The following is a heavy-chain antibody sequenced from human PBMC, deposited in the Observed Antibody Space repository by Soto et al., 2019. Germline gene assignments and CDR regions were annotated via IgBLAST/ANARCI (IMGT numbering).Heavy chain of an antibody. D-gene: IGHD3-9*01. J-gene: IGHJ6*03. CDR2: ISGSGGST. V-gene: IGHV3-23*01. Sequence: EVQLLESGGGLVQPGGSLRLSCAASGFTFSSYAMSWVRQAPGKGLEWVSAISGSGGSTYYADSVKGRFTISRDNSKNTLYLQMNSLRAEDTAVYYCPKGGRGYDIYYYYYMDVWGKGTTVTVS. CDR1: GFTFSSYA. CDR3: PKGGRGYDIYYYYYMDV.